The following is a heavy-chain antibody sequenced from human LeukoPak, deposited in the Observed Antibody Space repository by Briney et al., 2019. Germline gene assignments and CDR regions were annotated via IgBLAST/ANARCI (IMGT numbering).Heavy chain of an antibody. CDR2: IYTSGST. CDR3: ARALRQKWLPRLDYYYYYMDV. CDR1: GGSISSYH. V-gene: IGHV4-4*07. J-gene: IGHJ6*03. D-gene: IGHD5-12*01. Sequence: SETLSLTCTVSGGSISSYHWSWIRQPAGKGLEWIGRIYTSGSTNYNPSLKSRVTISVDTSKNQFSLKLSSVTAADTAVYYCARALRQKWLPRLDYYYYYMDVWGKGTTVTVSS.